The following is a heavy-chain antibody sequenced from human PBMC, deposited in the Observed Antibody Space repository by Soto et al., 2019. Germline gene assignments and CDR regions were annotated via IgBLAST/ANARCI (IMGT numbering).Heavy chain of an antibody. V-gene: IGHV3-30-3*01. CDR1: GFTFSSYA. Sequence: PGASLRLSCAASGFTFSSYAMHWVRQAPGKGLEWGAVISYDGSNKYYADSVKGRFTISRENSKKTLYLQMNSLRAEDTAVYYCARGRARDIVLMVYVVYYYGMDVWGQGTTVTVSS. CDR2: ISYDGSNK. D-gene: IGHD2-8*01. J-gene: IGHJ6*02. CDR3: ARGRARDIVLMVYVVYYYGMDV.